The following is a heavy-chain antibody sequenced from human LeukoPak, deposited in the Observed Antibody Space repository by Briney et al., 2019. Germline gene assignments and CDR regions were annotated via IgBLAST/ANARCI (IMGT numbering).Heavy chain of an antibody. J-gene: IGHJ3*02. CDR3: ARDTADDAFDI. CDR1: GFTFSSYW. Sequence: GGSLRLSCAASGFTFSSYWMHWVRQAPGKGLVGVSRINSDGSTTSYADSVKGRFTISRDNAKNTLYLQMNSVRAEDTGVYYCARDTADDAFDIWGQGTMVTVSS. V-gene: IGHV3-74*01. CDR2: INSDGSTT.